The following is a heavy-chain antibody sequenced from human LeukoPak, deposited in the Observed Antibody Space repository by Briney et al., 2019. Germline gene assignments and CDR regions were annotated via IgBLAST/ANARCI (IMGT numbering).Heavy chain of an antibody. V-gene: IGHV3-48*01. J-gene: IGHJ4*02. CDR1: GFPSSSYS. D-gene: IGHD2-15*01. CDR3: ARRSYSGLDY. Sequence: GGSLSLSCAASGFPSSSYSMKWVRQAPGKGLERVSYISSSSSTIYYADSVKGRFTISRDNANNSLYLQMNSLRAEDTAVYYCARRSYSGLDYWGQGTLVTVSS. CDR2: ISSSSSTI.